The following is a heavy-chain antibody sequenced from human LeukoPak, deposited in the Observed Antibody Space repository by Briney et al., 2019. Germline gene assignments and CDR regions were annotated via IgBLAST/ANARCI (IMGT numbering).Heavy chain of an antibody. V-gene: IGHV1-2*02. D-gene: IGHD3-22*01. J-gene: IGHJ6*02. CDR1: GYTFTGYY. CDR3: ARTDYYDSSGYYGMDV. CDR2: ISPNSGGT. Sequence: ASVKVSCKASGYTFTGYYMHWVRQAPGQGLEWMGWISPNSGGTKYAQKFQGRVTMTRDTSISTAYMELSRLRSDDTAVYYCARTDYYDSSGYYGMDVWGQGTTDTVSS.